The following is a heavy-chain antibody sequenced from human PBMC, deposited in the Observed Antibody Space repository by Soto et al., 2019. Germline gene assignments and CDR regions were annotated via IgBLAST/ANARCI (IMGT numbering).Heavy chain of an antibody. Sequence: ASVKVSCKASGYTFTSYYMHWVRQAPGQGLEWMGIINPSGGSTSYAQKFQGRVTMTRDTSTSTVYMELSSLRSEDTAVYYCARDLLMNYYDSSGYYPDYWGQGTLVTVSS. CDR3: ARDLLMNYYDSSGYYPDY. CDR1: GYTFTSYY. V-gene: IGHV1-46*03. J-gene: IGHJ4*02. CDR2: INPSGGST. D-gene: IGHD3-22*01.